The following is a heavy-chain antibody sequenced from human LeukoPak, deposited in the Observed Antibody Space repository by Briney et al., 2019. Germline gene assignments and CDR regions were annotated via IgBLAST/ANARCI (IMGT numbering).Heavy chain of an antibody. D-gene: IGHD3-10*01. Sequence: GGSLRLSCAASGFPFTSYGMSWVRQAPGKGLEWVSGISGSGGRIYYVDSVKGRFTISRDNSKNTLYLQMNSLRAEDTAVYYCAKAGRGGAITLVRGVKGDYYYMDVWGKGTTVTISS. V-gene: IGHV3-23*01. CDR3: AKAGRGGAITLVRGVKGDYYYMDV. CDR2: ISGSGGRI. CDR1: GFPFTSYG. J-gene: IGHJ6*03.